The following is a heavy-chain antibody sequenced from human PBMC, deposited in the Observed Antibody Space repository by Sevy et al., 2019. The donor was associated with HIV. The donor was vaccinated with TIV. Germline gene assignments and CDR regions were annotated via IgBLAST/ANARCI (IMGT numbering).Heavy chain of an antibody. J-gene: IGHJ6*02. CDR3: ARDGDLDSIGMDV. V-gene: IGHV4-31*03. D-gene: IGHD2-21*01. CDR2: IYYSGST. Sequence: SETLSLTCTVSGGSISSGGYYWSWIRQHPGKGLEWIGYIYYSGSTYYNPSLKSRVTISVDTSKNQFSLKLSSVTAADMAVYYCARDGDLDSIGMDVWGQGTTVTVSS. CDR1: GGSISSGGYY.